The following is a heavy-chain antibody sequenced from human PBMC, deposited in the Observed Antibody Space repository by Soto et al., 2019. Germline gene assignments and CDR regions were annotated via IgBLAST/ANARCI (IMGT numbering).Heavy chain of an antibody. D-gene: IGHD3-10*01. V-gene: IGHV3-23*01. CDR3: SRKVSGSTGRPDLWYFDL. J-gene: IGHJ2*01. CDR1: GFTFSGYA. CDR2: ISGGGAAT. Sequence: EVQLLDSGGGLVQPGGSLRLSCAASGFTFSGYALTWVRQAPWKGLEWVSAISGGGAATFYADSVKGRFSISRDNSKNTLCLQVNTLSAEDTAVYYCSRKVSGSTGRPDLWYFDLWGRGTLVTVYS.